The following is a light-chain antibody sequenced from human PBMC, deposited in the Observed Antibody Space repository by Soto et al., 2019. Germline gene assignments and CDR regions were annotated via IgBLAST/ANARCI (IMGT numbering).Light chain of an antibody. V-gene: IGKV1-5*01. CDR3: QQYDNYPLT. Sequence: DIQMTQSPSTLSASVGDRVTITCRASQSMSTWLAWYQQKPGKAPNLLIYDASSLKSGVPSRFSGSGSGTEFTLTINILQPDDFATYYCQQYDNYPLTFGGGTKVEIK. CDR2: DAS. J-gene: IGKJ4*01. CDR1: QSMSTW.